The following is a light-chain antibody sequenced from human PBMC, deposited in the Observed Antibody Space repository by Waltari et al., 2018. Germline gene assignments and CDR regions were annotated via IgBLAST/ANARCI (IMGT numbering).Light chain of an antibody. CDR3: ASWDESHYV. CDR1: HSTLGSNS. CDR2: RNH. Sequence: QSVLTQPPSASETPGQRVTIACSGSHSTLGSNSLYWYQQLPGSAPKLLIYRNHLRPSGVPDRFSASKYGTLASLVISGLRSEDEGVYYCASWDESHYVFGGGTTVTVL. J-gene: IGLJ1*01. V-gene: IGLV1-47*01.